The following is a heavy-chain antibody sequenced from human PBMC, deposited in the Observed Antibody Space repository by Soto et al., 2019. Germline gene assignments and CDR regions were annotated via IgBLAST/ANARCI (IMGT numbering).Heavy chain of an antibody. J-gene: IGHJ4*02. CDR2: INPSGGST. D-gene: IGHD2-15*01. V-gene: IGHV1-46*01. Sequence: QVQLVQSGAEVKKPGASVKVSCKASGYTFTSYYMHWVRQAPGQGLEWMGIINPSGGSTSYAQKFQGKVTKTRDTSTSTVYMEVSSLRSEDTAVYFCGRGGGVAYWGQGTLVTVSS. CDR1: GYTFTSYY. CDR3: GRGGGVAY.